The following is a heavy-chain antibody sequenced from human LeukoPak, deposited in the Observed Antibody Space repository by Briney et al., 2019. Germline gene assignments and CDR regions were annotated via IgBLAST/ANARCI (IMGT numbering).Heavy chain of an antibody. CDR1: GFTFSSNG. V-gene: IGHV3-30*18. CDR2: ISYDGSNK. J-gene: IGHJ4*02. Sequence: GGSLRLSCAASGFTFSSNGMHWVRQAPGKGLEWVAVISYDGSNKYYADSVKGRFTISRDNSKNTLYLQMNSLRAEDTAVYYCAKGDMVRGVIDYWGQGTLVTVSS. D-gene: IGHD3-10*01. CDR3: AKGDMVRGVIDY.